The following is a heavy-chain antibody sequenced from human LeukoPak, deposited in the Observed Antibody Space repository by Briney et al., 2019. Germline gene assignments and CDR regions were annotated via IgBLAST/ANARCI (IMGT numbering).Heavy chain of an antibody. CDR3: ASHCSGGSCYNAFDY. Sequence: SETLSLTCTVSGGSISSYYWSWIRQPPGKGLEWIGYIYYSGSTNYNPSLKSRVTISVDTSKNQFSLKLSSVTAADTAVYYCASHCSGGSCYNAFDYWGQGTLVTVSS. CDR1: GGSISSYY. V-gene: IGHV4-59*01. D-gene: IGHD2-15*01. CDR2: IYYSGST. J-gene: IGHJ4*02.